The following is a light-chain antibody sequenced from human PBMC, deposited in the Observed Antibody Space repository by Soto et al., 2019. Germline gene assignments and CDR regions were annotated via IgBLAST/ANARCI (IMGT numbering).Light chain of an antibody. V-gene: IGLV2-14*01. CDR2: GVA. J-gene: IGLJ1*01. CDR3: VSYTSSTTYV. Sequence: QSALTQPASVSDSPGQSITISCTGTSSDVGGSNLVSWYQQHPGELPNRIIYGVANRPSEVSNRISGSKSGGTASLIISRLQAEDEADYCCVSYTSSTTYVFGTGTKGTGL. CDR1: SSDVGGSNL.